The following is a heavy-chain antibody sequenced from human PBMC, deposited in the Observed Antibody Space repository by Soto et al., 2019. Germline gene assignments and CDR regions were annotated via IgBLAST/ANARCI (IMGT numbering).Heavy chain of an antibody. CDR2: INAGNGNT. D-gene: IGHD1-26*01. CDR3: ARDAAVGLFDY. CDR1: GYTFTSYA. J-gene: IGHJ4*02. Sequence: ASVKVSCKASGYTFTSYAMHWVRQAPGQRLEWMGWINAGNGNTKYSQKFQGRVTITRDTSTSTAYMELRSLRSDDTAVYYCARDAAVGLFDYWGQGTLVTVSS. V-gene: IGHV1-3*01.